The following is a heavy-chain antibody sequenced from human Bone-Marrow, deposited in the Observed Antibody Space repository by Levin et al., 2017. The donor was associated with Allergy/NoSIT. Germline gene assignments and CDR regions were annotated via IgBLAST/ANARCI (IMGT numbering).Heavy chain of an antibody. D-gene: IGHD2-15*01. CDR3: AKDERDNGMDV. CDR2: IYSGGST. J-gene: IGHJ6*02. Sequence: GASVKVSCAASGFTVISNYMSWVRQAPGKGLEWVSIIYSGGSTYYADSVKGRFTISRDNSKNMLYLQMNSLRAEDTAVYYCAKDERDNGMDVWGQGTTVTVS. CDR1: GFTVISNY. V-gene: IGHV3-53*01.